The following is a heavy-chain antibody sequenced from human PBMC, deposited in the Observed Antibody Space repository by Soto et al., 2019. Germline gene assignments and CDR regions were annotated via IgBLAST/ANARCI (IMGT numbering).Heavy chain of an antibody. Sequence: GASVKVSCKASGYTFTSYGIHWVRQAPGQRLEWMGWINAANGDTKYSPKFQGRVTITRDTSASTAYMELSSLRSEDTAVYYCARDRSVGYCITTPCPNPFYYHARDVGGQGSTVTVSS. CDR2: INAANGDT. J-gene: IGHJ6*02. D-gene: IGHD2-2*01. V-gene: IGHV1-3*01. CDR3: ARDRSVGYCITTPCPNPFYYHARDV. CDR1: GYTFTSYG.